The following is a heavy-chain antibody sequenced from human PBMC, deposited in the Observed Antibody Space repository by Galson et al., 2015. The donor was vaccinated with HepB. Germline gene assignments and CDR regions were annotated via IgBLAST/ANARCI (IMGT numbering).Heavy chain of an antibody. V-gene: IGHV3-15*07. CDR1: GFTFSNAW. CDR3: TTPHSYGPYYFDY. Sequence: SLRLSCAASGFTFSNAWMNWVRQAPGKGLEWVGRIKSKTDGGTTDYAAPVKGRFTISRDDSKNTLYLQMNSLKTEDTAVYYCTTPHSYGPYYFDYWGQGTLVTVSS. CDR2: IKSKTDGGTT. J-gene: IGHJ4*02. D-gene: IGHD5-18*01.